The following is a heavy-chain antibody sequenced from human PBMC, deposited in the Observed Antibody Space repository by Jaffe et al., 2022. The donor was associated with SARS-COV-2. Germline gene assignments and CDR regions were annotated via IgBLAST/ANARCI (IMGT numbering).Heavy chain of an antibody. D-gene: IGHD1-1*01. J-gene: IGHJ6*03. CDR3: ARSRGSLNGTYYYYYMDV. Sequence: EVQLVESGGGLVKPGGSLRLSCAASGFTFSSYSMNWVRQAPGKGLEWVSSISSSSSYIYYADSVKGRFTISRDNAKNSLYLQMNSLRAEDTAVYYCARSRGSLNGTYYYYYMDVWGKGTTVTVSS. V-gene: IGHV3-21*01. CDR2: ISSSSSYI. CDR1: GFTFSSYS.